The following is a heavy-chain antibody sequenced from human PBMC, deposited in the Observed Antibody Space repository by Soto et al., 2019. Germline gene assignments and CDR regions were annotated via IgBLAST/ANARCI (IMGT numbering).Heavy chain of an antibody. CDR2: IIPIFGTA. D-gene: IGHD3-22*01. CDR3: ARAPDYYDSSGYRTYYFDY. Sequence: QVQLVQSGAEVKKPGSSVKVSCKASGGTFSSYAISWVRQAPGQGLEWMGGIIPIFGTANYAQKFQGRVTITADDSTSTAYMELSSLRSEDTAVYYCARAPDYYDSSGYRTYYFDYWGQGTLVTVSS. J-gene: IGHJ4*02. V-gene: IGHV1-69*01. CDR1: GGTFSSYA.